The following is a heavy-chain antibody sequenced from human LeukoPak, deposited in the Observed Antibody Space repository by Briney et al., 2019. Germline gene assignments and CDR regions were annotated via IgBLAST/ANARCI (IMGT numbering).Heavy chain of an antibody. CDR2: ISSSGDTI. CDR1: GFTFSDYY. V-gene: IGHV3-11*01. Sequence: GGSLRLSCAASGFTFSDYYMSWIRQAPGKGLEWVSYISSSGDTIYYADSVKGRFTISRDNARNSLHLQMNSLRADDTAVYYCAKNRGATAGTFDYWGPGTLVTVSS. CDR3: AKNRGATAGTFDY. J-gene: IGHJ4*02. D-gene: IGHD2/OR15-2a*01.